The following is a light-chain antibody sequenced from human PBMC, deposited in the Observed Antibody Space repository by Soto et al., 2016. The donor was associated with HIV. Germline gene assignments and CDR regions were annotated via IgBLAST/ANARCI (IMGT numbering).Light chain of an antibody. CDR3: QVWNTGSDNVGV. V-gene: IGLV3-21*03. CDR1: KIGSKS. CDR2: DDS. Sequence: SYELTQAPSVSVAPGKTATITCGGNKIGSKSVHWYQQKPGQAPVVVVYDDSARPSGIPERFSGSNSGNTATLTISRVEAGDEADYYCQVWNTGSDNVGVFGGGTKLTVL. J-gene: IGLJ3*02.